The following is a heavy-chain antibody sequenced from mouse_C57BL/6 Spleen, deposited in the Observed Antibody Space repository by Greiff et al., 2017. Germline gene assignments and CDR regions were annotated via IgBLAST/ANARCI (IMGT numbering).Heavy chain of an antibody. J-gene: IGHJ3*01. Sequence: EVMLVESGGGLVKPGGSLKLSCAASGFTFSNYTMSWVRQTPEKRLEWVATISGGGGNTYYPDSVKGRFTISRDNAKNTLYLQMSSLRSEDTALYYCARQSGYPFAYWGQGTLVTVSA. V-gene: IGHV5-9*01. D-gene: IGHD2-2*01. CDR1: GFTFSNYT. CDR3: ARQSGYPFAY. CDR2: ISGGGGNT.